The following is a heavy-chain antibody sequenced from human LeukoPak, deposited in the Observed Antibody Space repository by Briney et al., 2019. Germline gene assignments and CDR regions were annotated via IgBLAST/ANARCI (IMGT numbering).Heavy chain of an antibody. V-gene: IGHV1-69*06. J-gene: IGHJ4*02. CDR3: ARGPYCTNGVCYPLY. CDR1: GYTFTSYG. CDR2: IIPIFGTA. Sequence: ASVKVSCKASGYTFTSYGISWVRQAPGQGLEWMGGIIPIFGTANYAQKFQGRVTITADKSTSTAYMELSSLRSEDTAVYYCARGPYCTNGVCYPLYWGQGTLVTVSS. D-gene: IGHD2-8*01.